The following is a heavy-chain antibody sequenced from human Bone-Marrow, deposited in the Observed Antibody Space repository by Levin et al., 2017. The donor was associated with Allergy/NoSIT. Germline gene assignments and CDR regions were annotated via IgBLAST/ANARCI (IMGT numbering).Heavy chain of an antibody. CDR1: GVSLTGLYS. J-gene: IGHJ3*02. D-gene: IGHD2-15*01. CDR3: ARLKGHGGYGNEAFDI. V-gene: IGHV4-4*02. CDR2: VFQNGAA. Sequence: SETLSLTCSVSGVSLTGLYSWSWVRQPPGKALEWLGVVFQNGAANYSPSLKSRVTISVDTSKNQFSLRLNSVTAADTAVYYCARLKGHGGYGNEAFDIWGQGTMVTVSS.